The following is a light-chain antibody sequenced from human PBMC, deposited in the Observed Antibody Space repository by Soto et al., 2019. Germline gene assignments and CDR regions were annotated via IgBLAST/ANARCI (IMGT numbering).Light chain of an antibody. Sequence: DIQMTQSPSTLSASVGDRVTITCRASQSLSRWLAWDQQKPGKDPKLLIHDATSLESGVPSRFSGSGSGTEFTLTISSLQPEYFATYYCQQYSSYWTCAQGTKVEIK. V-gene: IGKV1-5*01. CDR2: DAT. CDR3: QQYSSYWT. J-gene: IGKJ1*01. CDR1: QSLSRW.